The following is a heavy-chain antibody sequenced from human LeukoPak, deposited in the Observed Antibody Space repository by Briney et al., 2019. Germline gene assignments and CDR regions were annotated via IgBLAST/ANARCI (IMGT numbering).Heavy chain of an antibody. J-gene: IGHJ6*03. CDR3: TASTGGSYYYYYMDV. CDR2: IKQDGSEK. D-gene: IGHD3-16*01. CDR1: GFTLSSYW. V-gene: IGHV3-7*01. Sequence: GGSLRLSCAASGFTLSSYWMSWVRQAPGKGLEWVANIKQDGSEKYYVDSVKGRFTISRDNVKNSLYLQTNSLRAEDTAVYYCTASTGGSYYYYYMDVWGKGTTVTISS.